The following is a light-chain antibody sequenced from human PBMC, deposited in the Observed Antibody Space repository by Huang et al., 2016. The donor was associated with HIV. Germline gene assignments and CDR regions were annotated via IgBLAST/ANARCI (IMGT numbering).Light chain of an antibody. J-gene: IGKJ2*01. CDR2: SAS. V-gene: IGKV3-15*01. CDR1: QSVNSK. Sequence: EIVMTQSPANLSLSPGERATLSCRASQSVNSKLAWYQQKPGQAPRLHIYSASTMATGVPGRFRDSGSGTEFTLTISSLQSEEFAAYYCQQYSKWPTNTFGQGTKLESK. CDR3: QQYSKWPTNT.